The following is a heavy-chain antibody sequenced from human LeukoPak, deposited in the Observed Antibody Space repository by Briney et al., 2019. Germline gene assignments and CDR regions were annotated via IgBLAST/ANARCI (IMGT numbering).Heavy chain of an antibody. CDR3: ARSTRTWEPFDY. CDR1: GGSISDYY. Sequence: SETLSLTCSVSGGSISDYYWSWIRQPPGKGLEWIGCIYYSGSTNYNASLESRVTISVDTSKNQFSLKLSSVTAADTAVYYSARSTRTWEPFDYWGQGTLVTVSS. CDR2: IYYSGST. D-gene: IGHD1-26*01. V-gene: IGHV4-59*01. J-gene: IGHJ4*02.